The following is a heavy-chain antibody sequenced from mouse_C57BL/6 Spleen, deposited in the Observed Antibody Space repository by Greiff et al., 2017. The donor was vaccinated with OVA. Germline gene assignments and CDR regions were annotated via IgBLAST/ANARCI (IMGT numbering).Heavy chain of an antibody. D-gene: IGHD2-3*01. CDR1: GFNIKDYY. J-gene: IGHJ3*01. V-gene: IGHV14-1*01. CDR2: IDPEDGDT. Sequence: EVQLQQSGAELVRPGASVKLSCTASGFNIKDYYMHWVKQRPEQGLEWIGRIDPEDGDTEYDPKFQGKATMTADTSSNTAYLQLSSLTSEDTAVYYCTFYDGYYGRFAYWGQGTLVTVSA. CDR3: TFYDGYYGRFAY.